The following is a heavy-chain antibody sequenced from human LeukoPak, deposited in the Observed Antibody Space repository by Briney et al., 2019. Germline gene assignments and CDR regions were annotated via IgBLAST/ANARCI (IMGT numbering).Heavy chain of an antibody. CDR3: ARDLKTAMDYFDY. J-gene: IGHJ4*02. CDR1: GFAFSTYS. CDR2: ISYDGSKK. V-gene: IGHV3-30*04. D-gene: IGHD2-2*01. Sequence: GGSLRLSCAASGFAFSTYSMHWVRQAPGKGLEWVAIISYDGSKKYYADSVKGRFTISRDNSKNTLFLQMNSLRPEDTAVYYCARDLKTAMDYFDYWGQGALVTVSS.